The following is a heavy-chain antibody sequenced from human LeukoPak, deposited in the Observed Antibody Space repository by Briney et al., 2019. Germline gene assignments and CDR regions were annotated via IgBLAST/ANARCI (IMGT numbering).Heavy chain of an antibody. CDR1: GFTFSSYS. J-gene: IGHJ4*02. D-gene: IGHD6-19*01. V-gene: IGHV3-21*01. CDR3: ARDGKYSSGWPGGY. Sequence: PGGSLRLSCAASGFTFSSYSMNWVRQAPGKGLEWVSSISSSSSYIYYADSVEGRFTISRDNAKNSLYLQMNSLRAEDTAVYYCARDGKYSSGWPGGYWGQGTLVTVSS. CDR2: ISSSSSYI.